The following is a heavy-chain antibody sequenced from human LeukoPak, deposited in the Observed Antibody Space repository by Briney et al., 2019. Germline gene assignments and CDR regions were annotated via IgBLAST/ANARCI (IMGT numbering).Heavy chain of an antibody. J-gene: IGHJ4*02. D-gene: IGHD4-17*01. V-gene: IGHV3-30*18. CDR3: AKAHYYGDDPSLDY. CDR1: GFTFSSYG. CDR2: ISYDGSNK. Sequence: PGRSLRLSCAASGFTFSSYGMHWVRQAPGKGLEWVAVISYDGSNKYYADSVKGRFTISRDNSKNTLYLQMNSLRAEDTAVYYCAKAHYYGDDPSLDYWGQGTLVTVSS.